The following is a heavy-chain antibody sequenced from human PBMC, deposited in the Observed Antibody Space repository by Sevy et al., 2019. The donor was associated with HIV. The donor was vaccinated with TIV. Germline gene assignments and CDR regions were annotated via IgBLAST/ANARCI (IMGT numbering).Heavy chain of an antibody. CDR3: ARHGGLVGRGFDF. CDR2: IYFSGST. CDR1: GGSSARSSYD. D-gene: IGHD3-10*01. Sequence: SETLSLTCTVSGGSSARSSYDWGWIRQSPGKGLEWIGSIYFSGSTSYATSLRSRVTISVDTSKNQGSLKMRSVTATDTAFYYCARHGGLVGRGFDFWGQGALVTVSS. V-gene: IGHV4-39*01. J-gene: IGHJ4*02.